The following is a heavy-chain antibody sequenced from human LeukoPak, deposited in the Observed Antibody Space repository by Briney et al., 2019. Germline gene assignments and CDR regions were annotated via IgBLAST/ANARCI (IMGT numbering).Heavy chain of an antibody. CDR1: GGSFSGYY. J-gene: IGHJ5*02. CDR2: INHSGST. CDR3: ARGRPRITMIVVVITGAYNWFDP. Sequence: PSETLSLTCAVYGGSFSGYYWSWIRQPPGKGLEWSGEINHSGSTNYNPSLKSRVTISVDTSKNQFSLKLSSVTAADTAVYYCARGRPRITMIVVVITGAYNWFDPWGQGTLVTVSS. V-gene: IGHV4-34*01. D-gene: IGHD3-22*01.